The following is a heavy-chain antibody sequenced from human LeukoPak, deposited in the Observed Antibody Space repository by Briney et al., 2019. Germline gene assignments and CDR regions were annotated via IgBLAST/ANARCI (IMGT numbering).Heavy chain of an antibody. Sequence: GGSLRLSCAASGFTFSSYGMHWVRQAPGKGLEWVAVISYDGSNKYYADSVKGRLTISRDNSKNTLYLQMNSLRAEDTAVYYCAKDRVQLWSEYYFDYWGQGTLVTVSS. V-gene: IGHV3-30*18. CDR2: ISYDGSNK. D-gene: IGHD5-18*01. CDR3: AKDRVQLWSEYYFDY. CDR1: GFTFSSYG. J-gene: IGHJ4*02.